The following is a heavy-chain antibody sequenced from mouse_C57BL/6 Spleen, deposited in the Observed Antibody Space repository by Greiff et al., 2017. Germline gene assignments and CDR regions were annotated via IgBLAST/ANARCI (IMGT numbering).Heavy chain of an antibody. CDR1: GFTFSSYA. CDR2: ISDGGSYT. V-gene: IGHV5-4*03. Sequence: EVKLMESGGGLVKPGGSLKLSCAASGFTFSSYAMSWVRQTPEKRLEWVATISDGGSYTYYPDNVKGRFTISRDHAKNNLYLQMSHLKSEDTAMYYCARGGDYYYGSSSYWYFGVWGTGTTVTVSS. D-gene: IGHD1-1*01. J-gene: IGHJ1*03. CDR3: ARGGDYYYGSSSYWYFGV.